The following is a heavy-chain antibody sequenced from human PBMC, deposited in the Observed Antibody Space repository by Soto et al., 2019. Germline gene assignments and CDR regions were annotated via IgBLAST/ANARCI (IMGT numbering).Heavy chain of an antibody. CDR2: IYSGGST. V-gene: IGHV3-53*01. D-gene: IGHD4-4*01. J-gene: IGHJ6*02. CDR3: ARDASNLQNGMDV. Sequence: GGSLRLSCAASGFTVSSSYMSWVRQAPGKGLEWVSVIYSGGSTYYADSVKGRFTISRDNSKNTLYLQMNSLRAEDTAVYYCARDASNLQNGMDVWGQGTTVTVSS. CDR1: GFTVSSSY.